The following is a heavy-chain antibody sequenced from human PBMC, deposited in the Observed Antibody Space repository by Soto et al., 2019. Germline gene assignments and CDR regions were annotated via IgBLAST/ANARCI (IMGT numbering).Heavy chain of an antibody. D-gene: IGHD5-12*01. V-gene: IGHV3-15*01. CDR2: IKTKTDGETT. CDR3: TATKGAYSAYVSCDV. J-gene: IGHJ4*02. Sequence: EVQVVESGGGLVKPGGSLRLSCTTSGFIFKNAWMTWVRRAPGRGLEWIGRIKTKTDGETTDYASPMKGRFTISRDDSRSTVFLQMTRLQAEDTAISYCTATKGAYSAYVSCDVWGQGVLVTVSS. CDR1: GFIFKNAW.